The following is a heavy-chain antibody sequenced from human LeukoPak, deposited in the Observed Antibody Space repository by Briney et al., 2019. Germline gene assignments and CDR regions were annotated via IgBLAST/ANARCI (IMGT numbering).Heavy chain of an antibody. D-gene: IGHD4-17*01. CDR1: GFTFSVYA. Sequence: GGTLRLSCAASGFTFSVYAMSWVRQAPGKGLEWVSAVSGSGGNTYYADSVKGRFTISRDNSKNTLYLQMNSLRADDTAAYYCAKLLNDYGDYYFDSWGQGTLVTVSS. V-gene: IGHV3-23*01. J-gene: IGHJ4*02. CDR3: AKLLNDYGDYYFDS. CDR2: VSGSGGNT.